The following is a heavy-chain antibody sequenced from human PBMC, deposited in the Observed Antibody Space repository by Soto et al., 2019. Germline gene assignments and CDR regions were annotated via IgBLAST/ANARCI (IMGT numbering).Heavy chain of an antibody. CDR1: GFTFSNAW. V-gene: IGHV3-15*01. D-gene: IGHD1-1*01. J-gene: IGHJ6*03. CDR3: TTRGQLERHFYDYYYYMDV. CDR2: IKSKTDGGTT. Sequence: GGSLRLSCAASGFTFSNAWMSWVRQAPGKGLEWVGRIKSKTDGGTTDYAAPVKGRFTISRDDSKNTLYLQMNSLKTEDTAVYYCTTRGQLERHFYDYYYYMDVWGKGTTVTVSS.